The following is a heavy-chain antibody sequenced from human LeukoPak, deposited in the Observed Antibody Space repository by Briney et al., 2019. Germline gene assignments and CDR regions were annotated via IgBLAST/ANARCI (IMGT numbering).Heavy chain of an antibody. J-gene: IGHJ4*02. CDR1: GFTFSSYD. V-gene: IGHV3-21*01. CDR2: ISTSSSYI. CDR3: AREVENTSGWYSHFDY. D-gene: IGHD6-19*01. Sequence: GGSLRLSCAASGFTFSSYDMHWVRQAPGKGLEWVSSISTSSSYIYYADSVKGRFTISRDNAKNSLYLQMNSLRAEDTAVYYCAREVENTSGWYSHFDYWGQGTLVTVSS.